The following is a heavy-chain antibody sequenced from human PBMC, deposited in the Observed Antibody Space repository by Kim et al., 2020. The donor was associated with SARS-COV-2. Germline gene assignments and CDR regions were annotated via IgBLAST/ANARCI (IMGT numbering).Heavy chain of an antibody. Sequence: GESLKISCKGSGYSFTSYWIGWVHQMPGKGLEWMGIIYPGDSDTRYSPSFQGQVTISADKSISTAYLQWSSLKASDTAMYYCARLDDLEGLPIVGATRDFDYWGQGTLVTVSS. V-gene: IGHV5-51*07. D-gene: IGHD1-26*01. CDR3: ARLDDLEGLPIVGATRDFDY. CDR1: GYSFTSYW. CDR2: IYPGDSDT. J-gene: IGHJ4*02.